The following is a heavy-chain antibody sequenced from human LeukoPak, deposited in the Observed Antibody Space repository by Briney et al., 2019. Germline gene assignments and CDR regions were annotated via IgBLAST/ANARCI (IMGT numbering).Heavy chain of an antibody. CDR2: ISSTSGSTI. V-gene: IGHV3-48*03. CDR1: GFTFSSYE. D-gene: IGHD2-2*01. Sequence: GGSLRLSCAASGFTFSSYEMNWVRQAPGKGLEWVSYISSTSGSTIYYADSVKGRFTISRDNAKNSLYLQMNSLGAEDTAVYYCARRYCSSTSCLLDYWGQGTLATVSS. CDR3: ARRYCSSTSCLLDY. J-gene: IGHJ4*02.